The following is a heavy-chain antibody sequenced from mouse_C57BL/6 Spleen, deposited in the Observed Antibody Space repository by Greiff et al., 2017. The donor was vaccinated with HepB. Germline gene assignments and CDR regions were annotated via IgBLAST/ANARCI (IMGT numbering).Heavy chain of an antibody. J-gene: IGHJ3*01. CDR1: GYTFTDYE. CDR3: TREGRAY. CDR2: IDPETGGT. Sequence: VKLMESGAELVRPGASVTLSCKASGYTFTDYEMHWVKQTPVHGLEWIGAIDPETGGTAYNQKFKGKAILTADKSSSTAYMELLSLTSEDSAVYYCTREGRAYWGQGTLVTVSA. V-gene: IGHV1-15*01.